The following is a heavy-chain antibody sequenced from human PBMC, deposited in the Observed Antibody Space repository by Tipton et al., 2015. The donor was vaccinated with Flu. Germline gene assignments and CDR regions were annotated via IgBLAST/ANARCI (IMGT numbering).Heavy chain of an antibody. Sequence: SLRLSCAASGFTSSSYWMTWVRQAPGKGLEWVANINQDGSVKYYVDSVKGRFTISRDNAKNSLYLQMNSLRDEDTGVYYCARGRNWASDYWGQGTLVTVSS. CDR1: GFTSSSYW. J-gene: IGHJ4*02. D-gene: IGHD7-27*01. CDR3: ARGRNWASDY. CDR2: INQDGSVK. V-gene: IGHV3-7*01.